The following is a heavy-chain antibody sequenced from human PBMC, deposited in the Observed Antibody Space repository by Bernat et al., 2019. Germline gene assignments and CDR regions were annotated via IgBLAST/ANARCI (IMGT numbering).Heavy chain of an antibody. J-gene: IGHJ3*02. CDR3: AKIRDGSGYYPAAFDI. CDR1: GFTFDDYA. V-gene: IGHV3-9*01. Sequence: EVQLVESGGGLVQPGRSLRLSCAASGFTFDDYAMHWVRQAPGKGLEWVSGISWDSGSTGYADSVKGRFTISRDNAKNSLSLQMNSLGAEDTALYYCAKIRDGSGYYPAAFDIWGQGTMVTVSS. CDR2: ISWDSGST. D-gene: IGHD3-22*01.